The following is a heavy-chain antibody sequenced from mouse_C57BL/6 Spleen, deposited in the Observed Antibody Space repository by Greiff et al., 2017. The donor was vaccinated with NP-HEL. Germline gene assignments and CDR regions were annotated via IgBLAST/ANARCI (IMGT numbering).Heavy chain of an antibody. Sequence: EVQLVESGGGLVQPGGFTFTDYYMSWVRQPPGKAPEGLGFIRNNANGYTTEYSASVKGRFTISRDNSQSILYLPMTALRAEDSATYYSARYDRWCFDVWGKGTTVTVSS. CDR1: FTFTDYY. J-gene: IGHJ1*03. CDR3: ARYDRWCFDV. V-gene: IGHV7-3*01. CDR2: IRNNANGYTT.